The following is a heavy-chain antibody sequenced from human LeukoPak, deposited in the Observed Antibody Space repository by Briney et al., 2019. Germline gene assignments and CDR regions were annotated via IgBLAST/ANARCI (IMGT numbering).Heavy chain of an antibody. J-gene: IGHJ4*02. CDR3: AKGQPGITIFGVVRRRKATAFDY. V-gene: IGHV3-23*01. Sequence: GGSLRLSCAASGFTFSSYAMSWVRQAPGKGLGWVSAISGSGGSTYYADSVKGRFTISRDNSKNTLYLQMNSLRAEDTAVYYCAKGQPGITIFGVVRRRKATAFDYWGQGTLVTVSS. D-gene: IGHD3-3*01. CDR2: ISGSGGST. CDR1: GFTFSSYA.